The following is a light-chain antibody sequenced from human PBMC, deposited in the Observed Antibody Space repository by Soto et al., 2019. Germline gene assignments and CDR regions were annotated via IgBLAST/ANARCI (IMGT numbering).Light chain of an antibody. CDR3: QQYDIWPPT. J-gene: IGKJ1*01. CDR1: QSVGNN. Sequence: ETELTQSQATLSLSPVERATIYWRASQSVGNNLAWYQQKPGQTPRLLFNAASTRHTGIPARFTGSGSGTEFILTISSLQSEDFAVYYCQQYDIWPPTFGQGTKVDIK. CDR2: AAS. V-gene: IGKV3-15*01.